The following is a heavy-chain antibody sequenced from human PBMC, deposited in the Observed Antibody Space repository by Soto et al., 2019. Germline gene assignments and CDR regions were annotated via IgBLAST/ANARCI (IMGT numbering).Heavy chain of an antibody. J-gene: IGHJ4*02. Sequence: SETLSLTCAVSGGSISSNHWWSWVRQPPGKGLEWIGEIYHSGTTKTNPSLRSRLTISVDKSRNHFSLKLSSVTAADTAVYYCARRYSSSFDYWGQGTLVTV. V-gene: IGHV4-4*02. CDR3: ARRYSSSFDY. D-gene: IGHD6-13*01. CDR1: GGSISSNHW. CDR2: IYHSGTT.